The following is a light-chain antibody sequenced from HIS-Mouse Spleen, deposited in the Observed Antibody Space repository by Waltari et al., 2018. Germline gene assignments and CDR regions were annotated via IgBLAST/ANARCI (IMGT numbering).Light chain of an antibody. CDR1: SSDVGSYNR. J-gene: IGLJ2*01. V-gene: IGLV2-18*01. CDR3: SLYTSSSTLV. CDR2: EVR. Sequence: QSALTQPPSVSGSPGQSVTISCTGTSSDVGSYNRFSWYQQPPGTAPKLMIYEVRNRPSGGPDRFSGSKSGNTASLTISGLQAEDEADYYCSLYTSSSTLVFGGGTKLTVL.